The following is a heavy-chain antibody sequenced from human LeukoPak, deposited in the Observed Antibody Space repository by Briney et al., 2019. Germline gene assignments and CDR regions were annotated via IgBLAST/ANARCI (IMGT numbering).Heavy chain of an antibody. CDR2: VSSSGTRI. D-gene: IGHD1-1*01. CDR3: ARAGFDWNPGGY. V-gene: IGHV3-11*04. Sequence: GGSLRLSCAASGFSFSDYYMSWIRQAPGKGLEWVSYVSSSGTRIYYADSVKGRFTISRDNAKNTVSLQMNSLRVEDTAVYYCARAGFDWNPGGYWGQGALVTVSS. CDR1: GFSFSDYY. J-gene: IGHJ4*02.